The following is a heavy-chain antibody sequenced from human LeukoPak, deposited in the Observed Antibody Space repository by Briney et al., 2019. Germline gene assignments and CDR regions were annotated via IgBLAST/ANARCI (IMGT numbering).Heavy chain of an antibody. CDR2: ISYDGSNK. D-gene: IGHD4-17*01. J-gene: IGHJ4*02. V-gene: IGHV3-30*04. CDR1: GFTFSSYA. CDR3: ARGAKVTTESVDY. Sequence: PGGSLRLSCEASGFTFSSYAMHWVRQAPGKGLGWVAVISYDGSNKYYADSVKGRFTIYRDNSKNTLYLQMNSLRAEDTAVYYCARGAKVTTESVDYWGQGTLVTVSS.